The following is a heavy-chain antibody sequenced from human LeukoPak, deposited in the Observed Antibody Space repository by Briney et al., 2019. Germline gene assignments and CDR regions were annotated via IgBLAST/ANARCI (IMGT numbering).Heavy chain of an antibody. V-gene: IGHV3-48*01. J-gene: IGHJ4*02. CDR2: ISSSSSTI. CDR3: ARDMGVVVAAIDY. D-gene: IGHD2-15*01. Sequence: PGGSLRLSCAASGFTFSSYSMNWVRQAPGKGLEWVSYISSSSSTIYYADSVKGRFTISRDNAKNSLYLQMNSLRAEDTAVYYCARDMGVVVAAIDYWGQGTLVTVSS. CDR1: GFTFSSYS.